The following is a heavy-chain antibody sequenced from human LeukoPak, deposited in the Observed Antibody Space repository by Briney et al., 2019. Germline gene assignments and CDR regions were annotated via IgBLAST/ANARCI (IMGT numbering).Heavy chain of an antibody. D-gene: IGHD3-22*01. V-gene: IGHV1-2*06. J-gene: IGHJ4*02. CDR2: INPNSGGT. CDR3: ARGRNSVYYFNVVAPSYFDY. Sequence: ASVKVSCKASGYTFTGYYMHWVRQAPGQGLEWMGRINPNSGGTNYAQKFQGRVIMTRDTSINTSYMHLSRLRSDDTAVYYCARGRNSVYYFNVVAPSYFDYWGQGTLVTVSS. CDR1: GYTFTGYY.